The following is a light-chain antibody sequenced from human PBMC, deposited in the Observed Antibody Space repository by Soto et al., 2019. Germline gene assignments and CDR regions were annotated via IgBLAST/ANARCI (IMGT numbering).Light chain of an antibody. CDR3: QQYGSLLGP. Sequence: TLSQTTLTVSYGKGASVXXRASQSVLPYLAWYQQKPGKAPRXLIYGASTMATGIPERFSGSGSETDFTLTISRLEPEDFAGYYCQQYGSLLGPFGQGTKVDI. V-gene: IGKV3-20*01. CDR2: GAS. J-gene: IGKJ1*01. CDR1: QSVLPY.